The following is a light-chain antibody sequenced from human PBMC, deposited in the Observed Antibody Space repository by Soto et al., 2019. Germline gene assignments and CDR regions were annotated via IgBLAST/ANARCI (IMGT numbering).Light chain of an antibody. V-gene: IGLV2-14*03. CDR1: SSDVGGYNY. CDR3: SSYTTSNTRQIV. Sequence: QSVLTQPASVSGSPGQSITISCTGTSSDVGGYNYVSWYQHHPGKAPKLMIYDVSNRPSGVSNRFSGSKSGNTASLNISGLQPEDEADYYCSSYTTSNTRQIVLGTGTKVTVL. J-gene: IGLJ1*01. CDR2: DVS.